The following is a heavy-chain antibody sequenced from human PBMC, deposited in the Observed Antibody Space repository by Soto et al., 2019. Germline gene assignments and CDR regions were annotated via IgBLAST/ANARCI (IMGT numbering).Heavy chain of an antibody. CDR3: AREGILTGYFRVGFYY. CDR2: IIPIFGTA. D-gene: IGHD3-9*01. V-gene: IGHV1-69*01. Sequence: QVQLVQSGAEVKKPGSSVKVSCKASGGTFSSYAISWVRQAPGQGLEWMGGIIPIFGTAYYAQKSQGRVTITADESTSTAYMELSSLRSEDTAVYYCAREGILTGYFRVGFYYWGQGTLVTVSS. J-gene: IGHJ4*02. CDR1: GGTFSSYA.